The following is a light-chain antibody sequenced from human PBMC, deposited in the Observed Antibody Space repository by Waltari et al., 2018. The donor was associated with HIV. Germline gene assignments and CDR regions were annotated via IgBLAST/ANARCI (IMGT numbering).Light chain of an antibody. V-gene: IGLV2-8*01. CDR1: SSDIGGYNY. CDR2: EVS. J-gene: IGLJ3*02. Sequence: GSPGQSVTISCTGTSSDIGGYNYVSWYQQHPDKAPKLMIYEVSKRPSGVPDRFSGSKSGNTASLTVSGLQAGDEANYYCYSYAGSNNWVFGGGTKLTVL. CDR3: YSYAGSNNWV.